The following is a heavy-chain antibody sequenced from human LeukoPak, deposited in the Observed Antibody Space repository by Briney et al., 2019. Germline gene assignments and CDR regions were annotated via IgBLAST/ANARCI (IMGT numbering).Heavy chain of an antibody. CDR1: GGSFSGYY. CDR2: INHSGST. J-gene: IGHJ6*02. Sequence: SETLSLTCAVYGGSFSGYYWSWIRQPPGKGLEWIGEINHSGSTNYNPSLKSRVTISVDTSKNQFSLKLSSVTAADTAVYYCARARLQRRTTGTYYYYYYGMDVWGQGTTVTVSS. V-gene: IGHV4-34*01. D-gene: IGHD5-18*01. CDR3: ARARLQRRTTGTYYYYYYGMDV.